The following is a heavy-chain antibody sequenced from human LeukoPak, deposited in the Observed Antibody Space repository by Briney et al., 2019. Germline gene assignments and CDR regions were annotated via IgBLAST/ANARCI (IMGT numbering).Heavy chain of an antibody. CDR3: AKPLGATNAFDI. CDR1: GFTFSSYG. D-gene: IGHD1-26*01. V-gene: IGHV3-33*06. Sequence: PGGSLRLSWAASGFTFSSYGMHWVRQAPGKGLEWVAVIWYDGSNKYYADSVKGRFTISRDNSKNTLYLQMNSLRAEDTAVYYCAKPLGATNAFDIWGQGTMVTVSS. CDR2: IWYDGSNK. J-gene: IGHJ3*02.